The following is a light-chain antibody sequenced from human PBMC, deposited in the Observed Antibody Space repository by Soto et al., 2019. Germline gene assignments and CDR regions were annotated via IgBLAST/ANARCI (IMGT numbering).Light chain of an antibody. J-gene: IGKJ3*01. CDR2: AAS. V-gene: IGKV1-9*01. CDR3: QQLNSYPRT. CDR1: QGISSY. Sequence: DIQLTQSPSFLSASVGDRVTITCRASQGISSYLAWYQQKPGKAPKLLIYAASTLQSGVPSRFSGSGSGTEFTLTISSLQPEDFATYCCQQLNSYPRTFGPGNKVDIK.